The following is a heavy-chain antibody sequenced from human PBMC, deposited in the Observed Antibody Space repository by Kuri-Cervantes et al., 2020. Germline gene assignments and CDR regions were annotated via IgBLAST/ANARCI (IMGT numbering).Heavy chain of an antibody. Sequence: SGTLSLTCTVSGGSISSYFWSWIRQPPGKGLEWIGYIYYSGSTNYNPSLKSRVTISVDTSKNQFSLKLSSVTAADTAVYYCARVQRGSGWYYFDYWGQGTLVTVSS. V-gene: IGHV4-59*01. CDR3: ARVQRGSGWYYFDY. CDR2: IYYSGST. D-gene: IGHD6-19*01. CDR1: GGSISSYF. J-gene: IGHJ4*02.